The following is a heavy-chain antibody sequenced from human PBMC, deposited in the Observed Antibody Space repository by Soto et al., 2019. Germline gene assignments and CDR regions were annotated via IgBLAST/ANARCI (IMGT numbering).Heavy chain of an antibody. CDR3: AKDGAPRYCGRRSCHPEGAY. V-gene: IGHV3-30*18. CDR1: GFTFSNYG. CDR2: ISYDGIQK. J-gene: IGHJ4*02. Sequence: QVQLVESGGGVVQPGRSLRLSCAGSGFTFSNYGLHWVRQAPGKGLEWVSVISYDGIQKYYADSVKGRFTISRSNSNNMLYLQMDILRAEDTAVYYCAKDGAPRYCGRRSCHPEGAYWCQGTLVTVSS. D-gene: IGHD2-15*01.